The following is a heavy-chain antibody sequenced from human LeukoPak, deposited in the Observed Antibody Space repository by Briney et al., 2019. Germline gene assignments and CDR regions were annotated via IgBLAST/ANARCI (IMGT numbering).Heavy chain of an antibody. CDR2: INVNGGSM. D-gene: IGHD5-12*01. CDR3: ARGGGYDSVPWDY. J-gene: IGHJ4*02. CDR1: GVSFKDYY. Sequence: PGGSLRLSCAASGVSFKDYYWSWIRQVPGEGLEWVSYINVNGGSMQYADSVKGRFTISRDNAKNSLYLQMNSLRAEDTAVYYCARGGGYDSVPWDYWGQGTLVTVSS. V-gene: IGHV3-11*04.